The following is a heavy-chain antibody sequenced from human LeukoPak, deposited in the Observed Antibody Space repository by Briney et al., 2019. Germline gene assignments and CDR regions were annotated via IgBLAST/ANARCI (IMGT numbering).Heavy chain of an antibody. D-gene: IGHD3-16*02. CDR1: GYTFTSHF. Sequence: ASVKVSCKASGYTFTSHFMHWVRQAPGQGLEWMGIINPRGGSTSYAQKFQGRVTMTRDMSTSTVYMELSSLRSEDTAVYYCARGLYEELSFDYWGQGTLVTVSS. CDR2: INPRGGST. CDR3: ARGLYEELSFDY. V-gene: IGHV1-46*01. J-gene: IGHJ4*02.